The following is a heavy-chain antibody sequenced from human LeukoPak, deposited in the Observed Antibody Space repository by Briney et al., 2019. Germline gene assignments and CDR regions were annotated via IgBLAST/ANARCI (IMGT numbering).Heavy chain of an antibody. CDR2: INPSGGST. CDR3: ARTLTLPNWFDP. CDR1: GYTFTSYY. Sequence: ASVKVSCKASGYTFTSYYLHWVRQAPGQGLEWMGIINPSGGSTSYAQKFQGRVTMTRDTSTSTVYMELSSLRSEDTAVYYCARTLTLPNWFDPWGQGTLVTDSS. J-gene: IGHJ5*02. V-gene: IGHV1-46*01. D-gene: IGHD2-21*02.